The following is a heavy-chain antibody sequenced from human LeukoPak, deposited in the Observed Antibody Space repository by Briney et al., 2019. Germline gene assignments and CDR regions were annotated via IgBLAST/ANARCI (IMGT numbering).Heavy chain of an antibody. CDR3: AKISIAAAGTGYYFDY. J-gene: IGHJ4*02. CDR2: IRYDGSNK. Sequence: GGSLRLSRAASGFTFSSYGMHWVRQAPGKGLEWVAFIRYDGSNKYYADSVKGRFTISRDNSKNTLYLQMNSLRAEDTAVYYCAKISIAAAGTGYYFDYWGQGTLVTVSS. CDR1: GFTFSSYG. D-gene: IGHD6-13*01. V-gene: IGHV3-30*02.